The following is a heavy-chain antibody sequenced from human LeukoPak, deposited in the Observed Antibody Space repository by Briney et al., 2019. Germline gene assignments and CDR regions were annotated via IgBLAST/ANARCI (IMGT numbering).Heavy chain of an antibody. V-gene: IGHV1-69*13. J-gene: IGHJ4*02. CDR1: GGTFSSYA. CDR2: IIPIFGTA. CDR3: ARGVAVAGTFWY. Sequence: SVKVSCKASGGTFSSYAISWVRRAPGQGLEWMGGIIPIFGTANYAQKFQGRVTITADESTSTAYMELSSLRSEDTAVYYCARGVAVAGTFWYWGQGTLVTVSS. D-gene: IGHD6-19*01.